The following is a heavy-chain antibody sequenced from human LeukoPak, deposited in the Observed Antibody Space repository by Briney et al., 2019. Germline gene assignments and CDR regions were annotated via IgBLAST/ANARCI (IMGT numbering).Heavy chain of an antibody. CDR1: GGSFSGYY. CDR3: PRGGPSSGPYSSGWYSPLFAEPWFDP. Sequence: PSETLSLTCAVYGGSFSGYYWRWIRQPPGKGLEWIGEINHSGSTNYNPSLKSRVTISVDTSKNQFSLKLSSVTAADTAVYYCPRGGPSSGPYSSGWYSPLFAEPWFDPWGQGTLVTVSS. J-gene: IGHJ5*02. V-gene: IGHV4-34*01. CDR2: INHSGST. D-gene: IGHD6-19*01.